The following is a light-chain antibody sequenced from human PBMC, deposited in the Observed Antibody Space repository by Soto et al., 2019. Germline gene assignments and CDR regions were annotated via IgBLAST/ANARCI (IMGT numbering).Light chain of an antibody. Sequence: QSALTQPASVSGSPGQSITISCAGTSSDIGGSNYVSWYQQHPGKAPKLMIYGVSNRPSGVSTRFSGSKSGNTASLTISGLQAEDEDDYFCYSSRSSSTTVYVFGTGTKVTVL. J-gene: IGLJ1*01. CDR1: SSDIGGSNY. CDR2: GVS. V-gene: IGLV2-14*03. CDR3: YSSRSSSTTVYV.